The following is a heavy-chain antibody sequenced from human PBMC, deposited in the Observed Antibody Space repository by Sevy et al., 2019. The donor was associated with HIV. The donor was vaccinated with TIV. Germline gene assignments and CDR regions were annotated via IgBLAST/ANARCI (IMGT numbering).Heavy chain of an antibody. CDR2: IYYSGST. J-gene: IGHJ4*02. V-gene: IGHV4-39*01. Sequence: SETLSLTCTVSGGSISSSSYYWGWIRQPPGKGLEWIGSIYYSGSTYYNPSLKSRVTISVDTSKNQFSLNLSTVTAADTAVYDSARHPRSRREESCDYWGQGTLVTVSS. CDR1: GGSISSSSYY. D-gene: IGHD1-26*01. CDR3: ARHPRSRREESCDY.